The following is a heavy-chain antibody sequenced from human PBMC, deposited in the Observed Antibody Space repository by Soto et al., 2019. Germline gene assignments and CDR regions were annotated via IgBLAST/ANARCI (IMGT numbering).Heavy chain of an antibody. Sequence: ASVKVSCKVSGYTLNEFSMHWVRQAPGKGLEWMGGFDPEDGETFYAQKFQGRVTMTEDTSTDTAYMELSSLRSEDTAVYYCATLLGDSSGYPPVWGQGTLVTVSS. J-gene: IGHJ4*02. D-gene: IGHD3-22*01. CDR3: ATLLGDSSGYPPV. V-gene: IGHV1-24*01. CDR1: GYTLNEFS. CDR2: FDPEDGET.